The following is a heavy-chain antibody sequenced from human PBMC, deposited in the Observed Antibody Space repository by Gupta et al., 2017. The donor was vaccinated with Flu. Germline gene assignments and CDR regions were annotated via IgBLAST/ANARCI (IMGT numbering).Heavy chain of an antibody. CDR2: IYSTGSA. CDR1: GDSISGFY. Sequence: QVQLQESGPGLVKPSETLSLTCIVSGDSISGFYWSWIRQAPGEGLEWIGYIYSTGSADYNPSLRSRVTISVDTSKNQFSLSLRSVTAADTAVYFCARRRAKEAFDYWGQGTLVSVSS. CDR3: ARRRAKEAFDY. J-gene: IGHJ4*02. V-gene: IGHV4-4*09.